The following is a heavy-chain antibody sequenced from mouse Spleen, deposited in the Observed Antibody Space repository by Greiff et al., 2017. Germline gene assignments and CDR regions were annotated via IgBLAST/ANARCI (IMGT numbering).Heavy chain of an antibody. V-gene: IGHV2-5-1*01. CDR2: IWRGGST. CDR3: AKNRPYGNYGYFDV. J-gene: IGHJ1*01. Sequence: QVQLKESGPSLVQPSQSLSITCTVSGFSLTSYGVHWVRQSPGTGLEWLGVIWRGGSTDYNAAFMSRLSITKDNSKSQVFFKMNSLQADDTAIYYCAKNRPYGNYGYFDVWGAGTTVTVSS. CDR1: GFSLTSYG. D-gene: IGHD2-1*01.